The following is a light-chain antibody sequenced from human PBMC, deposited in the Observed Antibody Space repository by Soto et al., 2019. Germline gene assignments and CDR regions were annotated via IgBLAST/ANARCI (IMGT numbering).Light chain of an antibody. V-gene: IGKV3-20*01. CDR1: QTVSASY. CDR2: GAT. CDR3: QLYAVSSPRIT. J-gene: IGKJ5*01. Sequence: EIVLTQSPGTLSLSPGEKATLSCRASQTVSASYLAWYQQKPGQAPRLLIYGATNRIIGIPDRFSGSVSGTDFTLTISRLEPEDFAVYYCQLYAVSSPRITFGQGTRLEIK.